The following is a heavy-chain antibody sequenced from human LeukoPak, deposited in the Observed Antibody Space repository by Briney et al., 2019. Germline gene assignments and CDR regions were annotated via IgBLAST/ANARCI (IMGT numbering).Heavy chain of an antibody. CDR2: ISGSGGST. CDR1: GFTFSSYA. Sequence: GGSPRLSCAASGFTFSSYAMSWVRQAPGKGLEWVSAISGSGGSTYYADSVKGRFTISRDNSKNTLYLQINSLRAEDTAVYYCAKDGENSYGYEFDYWGQGTLVTVSS. D-gene: IGHD5-18*01. V-gene: IGHV3-23*01. CDR3: AKDGENSYGYEFDY. J-gene: IGHJ4*02.